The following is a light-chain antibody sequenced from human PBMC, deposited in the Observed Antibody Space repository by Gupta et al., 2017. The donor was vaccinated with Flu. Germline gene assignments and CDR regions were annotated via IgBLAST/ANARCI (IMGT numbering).Light chain of an antibody. V-gene: IGLV1-51*01. CDR1: NSNIGNNY. CDR2: DNN. Sequence: QSVLTQPPSVSAAPGQKVTISCPGSNSNIGNNYVAWYQQLPGTTPKLLIYDNNKRPSGIPDRFSGSKSGTSATLGITGLQTGDEADYYCGTWDSRLSAAVFGGGTQLTVL. CDR3: GTWDSRLSAAV. J-gene: IGLJ7*01.